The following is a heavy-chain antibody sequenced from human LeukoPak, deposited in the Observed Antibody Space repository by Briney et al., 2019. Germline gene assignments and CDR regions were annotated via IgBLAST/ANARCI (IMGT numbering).Heavy chain of an antibody. CDR2: ISSSSSYI. D-gene: IGHD3-22*01. Sequence: GGSLRLSCAASRFTFSSYSMNWVRQAPGKGLEWVSSISSSSSYIYYADSVKGRFTISRDNAKNSLYLQMNSLRAEDTAVYYCARGEDHYYDSSGPTLGYWGQGTLVTVSS. CDR1: RFTFSSYS. V-gene: IGHV3-21*01. CDR3: ARGEDHYYDSSGPTLGY. J-gene: IGHJ4*02.